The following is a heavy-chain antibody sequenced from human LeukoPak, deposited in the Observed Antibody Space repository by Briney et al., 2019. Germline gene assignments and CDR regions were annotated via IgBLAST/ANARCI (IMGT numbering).Heavy chain of an antibody. D-gene: IGHD2-2*01. V-gene: IGHV3-33*01. Sequence: GGSLRLSCAASGFTFSSYGMRWVRQAPGKGLEWVAVIWYDGSNKYYADSVKGRFTISRDNSKNTLYLQMNSLRAEDTAVYYCARDRHCSSTSCRRWFDPWGQGTLVTVSS. CDR1: GFTFSSYG. J-gene: IGHJ5*02. CDR2: IWYDGSNK. CDR3: ARDRHCSSTSCRRWFDP.